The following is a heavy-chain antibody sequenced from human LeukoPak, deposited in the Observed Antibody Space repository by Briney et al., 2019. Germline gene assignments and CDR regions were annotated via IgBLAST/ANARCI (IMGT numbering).Heavy chain of an antibody. CDR2: IRYDGSNK. Sequence: PGGSLRLSCAASGFTFSSYAMHWVRQAPGKGLEWVAFIRYDGSNKYYADSVKGRFTISRDNSKNTLYLQMNSLRAEDTAAYYCARRAGGYSHPYDYWGQGTLVTVSS. J-gene: IGHJ4*02. CDR1: GFTFSSYA. D-gene: IGHD4-23*01. CDR3: ARRAGGYSHPYDY. V-gene: IGHV3-30*14.